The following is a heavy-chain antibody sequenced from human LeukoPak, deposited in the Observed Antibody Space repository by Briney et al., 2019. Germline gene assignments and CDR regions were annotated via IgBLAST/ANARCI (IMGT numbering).Heavy chain of an antibody. Sequence: SETLSLTCTVSGGSISSSNCYWGWIRQPPGKGLEWIGSIYYSGSTYYNPSLKSRVTISVDTSKNLFFLKRTSVTAADTAVYYCARRASGVGLNWFDPWGQGTLVTVSS. V-gene: IGHV4-39*07. D-gene: IGHD3-10*01. CDR3: ARRASGVGLNWFDP. J-gene: IGHJ5*02. CDR1: GGSISSSNCY. CDR2: IYYSGST.